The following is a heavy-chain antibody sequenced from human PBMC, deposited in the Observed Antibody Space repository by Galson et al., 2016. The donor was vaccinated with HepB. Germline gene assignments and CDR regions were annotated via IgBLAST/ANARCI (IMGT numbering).Heavy chain of an antibody. J-gene: IGHJ4*02. Sequence: SLRLSCAASGFRFSYYWMSWVRQAPGKGLEWVANIKHDGSEKYYVDSVKGRFTISRDNAKNSLYLQMNSLRADDTAVYYCAREKAAEYYLDYWGQGTLATVSS. D-gene: IGHD6-13*01. V-gene: IGHV3-7*01. CDR1: GFRFSYYW. CDR3: AREKAAEYYLDY. CDR2: IKHDGSEK.